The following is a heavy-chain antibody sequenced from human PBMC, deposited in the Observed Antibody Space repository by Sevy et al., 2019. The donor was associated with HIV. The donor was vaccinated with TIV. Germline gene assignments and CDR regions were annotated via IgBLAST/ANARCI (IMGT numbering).Heavy chain of an antibody. CDR3: ARIIQGGTSTY. CDR1: NTFVNSYY. D-gene: IGHD3-10*01. J-gene: IGHJ4*02. Sequence: SETLSLTCTVSNTFVNSYYWSWIRQSAEKGLEWIGHIYASGNTNYNPSLKGRVTMSLNLSKNQFSLKLTSVTAADTARYYCARIIQGGTSTYWGQGILVTVSS. CDR2: IYASGNT. V-gene: IGHV4-4*07.